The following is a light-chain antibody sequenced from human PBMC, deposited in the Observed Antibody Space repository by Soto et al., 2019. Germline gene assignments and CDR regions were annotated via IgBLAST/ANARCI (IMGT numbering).Light chain of an antibody. CDR2: GAS. CDR1: QGIKND. J-gene: IGKJ3*01. Sequence: AIQMTQSPSSLSASVGDRVTITCRASQGIKNDLAWYQQKPGKAPQLLIYGASSLHRGVPSRFSGRTSGVDFTLTISSLQPEDFATYYCLQDFNYTRTFGPGTKVDIX. V-gene: IGKV1-6*01. CDR3: LQDFNYTRT.